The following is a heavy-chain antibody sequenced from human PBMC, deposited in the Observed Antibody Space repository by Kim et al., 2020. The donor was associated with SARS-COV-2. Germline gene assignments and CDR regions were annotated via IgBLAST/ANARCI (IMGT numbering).Heavy chain of an antibody. CDR2: IAPDGSST. Sequence: GGSLRLSCAASGFTFSNYWMNWVRQAPGEGLVWVSRIAPDGSSTDYADSVEGRFTISRDNAKNTLYLQVNSLRVDDTAVYYCIRATFYGTKGNLFAYWDRTPVIAASASSKRPPAFPPAPRSTSTTARTAAPGGRVKEYF. V-gene: IGHV3-74*01. J-gene: IGHJ2*01. CDR3: IRATFYGTKGNLFAYWDRTPVIAASASSKRPPAFPPAPRSTSTTARTAAPGGRVKEYF. D-gene: IGHD2-8*01. CDR1: GFTFSNYW.